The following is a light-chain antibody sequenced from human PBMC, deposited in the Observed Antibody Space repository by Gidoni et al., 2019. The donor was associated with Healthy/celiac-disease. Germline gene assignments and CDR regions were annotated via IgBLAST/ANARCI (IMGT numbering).Light chain of an antibody. Sequence: DIQMTETPSTLSASVGDRVTIPCRASQSISSWLAWYQQKPGKAPKLLSYQASSLESGVPSRFSGSGSVTEFTLTISRLQPDDFATYSCQQYNSYSLTFGGGTKVEIK. CDR3: QQYNSYSLT. CDR2: QAS. V-gene: IGKV1-5*03. CDR1: QSISSW. J-gene: IGKJ4*01.